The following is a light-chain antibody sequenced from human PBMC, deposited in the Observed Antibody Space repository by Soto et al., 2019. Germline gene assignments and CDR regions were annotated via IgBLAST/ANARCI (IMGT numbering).Light chain of an antibody. CDR1: RSVSDTL. CDR2: GTS. V-gene: IGKV3-20*01. J-gene: IGKJ1*01. CDR3: QHYGDSSWT. Sequence: EMVLTQSPGTLSLSPGERATLSCRADRSVSDTLLTWFQQKPGQAPRLLIFGTSNRAPGIPDRFSGSGSGTDFTLTISRLEPDDFAVYYCQHYGDSSWTFGQGTQVDIK.